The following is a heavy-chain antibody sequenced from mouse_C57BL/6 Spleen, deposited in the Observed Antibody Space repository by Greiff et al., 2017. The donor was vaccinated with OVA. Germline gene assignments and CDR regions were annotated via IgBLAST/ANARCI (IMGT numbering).Heavy chain of an antibody. Sequence: QVQLQQPGAELVKPGASVKLSCKASGYTFTSYWMHWVKQRTGQGLEWIGMIHPNSGSTNYNEKFKSKATLTVDKSSSTAYMQLSSLTSEDSAVYYCARDGSYKGYFDYWGQGTTLTVSS. CDR2: IHPNSGST. CDR3: ARDGSYKGYFDY. J-gene: IGHJ2*01. CDR1: GYTFTSYW. V-gene: IGHV1-64*01. D-gene: IGHD1-1*02.